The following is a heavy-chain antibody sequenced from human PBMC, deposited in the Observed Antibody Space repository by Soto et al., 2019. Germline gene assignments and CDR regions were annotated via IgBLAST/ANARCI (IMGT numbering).Heavy chain of an antibody. D-gene: IGHD1-26*01. CDR1: GFTFSSYA. CDR3: ASSHGSPTNDYFDY. J-gene: IGHJ4*02. Sequence: QVQLVESGGGVVQPGRSLRLSCAASGFTFSSYAMHWVRQAPGKGLEWVAVISYDGSNKYYADSVKGRFTISRDNSKNPLYLQMNRLRAEDKAVYYCASSHGSPTNDYFDYWGQGTLVTVSS. V-gene: IGHV3-30-3*01. CDR2: ISYDGSNK.